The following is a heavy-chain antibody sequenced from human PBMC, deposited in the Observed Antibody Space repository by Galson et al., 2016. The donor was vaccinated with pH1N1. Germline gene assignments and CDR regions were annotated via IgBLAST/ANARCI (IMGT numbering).Heavy chain of an antibody. D-gene: IGHD4-17*01. CDR1: GYRFTSYW. J-gene: IGHJ3*02. Sequence: QSGAEVKKPGESLKISCKASGYRFTSYWIAWVRQVPGKGLEWVGVVNPGGSTIRYGPPFQGQVTISSDKPINTAYLQWISLKASDTATYYCARQYDFGDYRGNAFDIWGQGTMVIVSS. V-gene: IGHV5-51*04. CDR3: ARQYDFGDYRGNAFDI. CDR2: VNPGGSTI.